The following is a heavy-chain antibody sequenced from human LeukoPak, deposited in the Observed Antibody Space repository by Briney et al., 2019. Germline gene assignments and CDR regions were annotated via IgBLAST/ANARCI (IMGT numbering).Heavy chain of an antibody. D-gene: IGHD3-10*01. CDR1: GFTFSSYW. V-gene: IGHV3-7*01. CDR3: ARDPSDYYGSGSYALHYFDY. J-gene: IGHJ4*02. CDR2: IKQDGSEK. Sequence: GGSLRLSCAASGFTFSSYWMSWVRQAPGKGLEWVANIKQDGSEKYYVDSVKGRFTISRDNAKNSLYLQMNSLRAEDTAVYYCARDPSDYYGSGSYALHYFDYWGRGTLVTVSS.